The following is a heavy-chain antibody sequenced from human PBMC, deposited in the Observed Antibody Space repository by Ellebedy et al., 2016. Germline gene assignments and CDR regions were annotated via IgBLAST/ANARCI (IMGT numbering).Heavy chain of an antibody. D-gene: IGHD6-19*01. CDR2: INPNSGGT. Sequence: ASVKVSXKASGYTFTGYYMHWVRQAPGQGLEWMGWINPNSGGTNYAQKFQGRVTMTRDTSISTACMELSRLRSDDTAVYYCARDGQWLVRDTVYYYMDVWGKGTTVTVSS. CDR1: GYTFTGYY. CDR3: ARDGQWLVRDTVYYYMDV. V-gene: IGHV1-2*02. J-gene: IGHJ6*03.